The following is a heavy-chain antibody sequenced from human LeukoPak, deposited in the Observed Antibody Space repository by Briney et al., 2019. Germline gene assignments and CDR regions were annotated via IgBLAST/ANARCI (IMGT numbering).Heavy chain of an antibody. D-gene: IGHD3/OR15-3a*01. V-gene: IGHV3-53*01. CDR3: AAGGLRKDTHAFEI. CDR1: GFTVTETY. Sequence: PGGTLRPSCAVSGFTVTETYMTWVRQTAGKGLDWVSLIYTGGSVYYGDSVKGRFNISRDISRNTLYLQMNALRAEDTAVYYCAAGGLRKDTHAFEIWGQGTVVTVSS. J-gene: IGHJ3*02. CDR2: IYTGGSV.